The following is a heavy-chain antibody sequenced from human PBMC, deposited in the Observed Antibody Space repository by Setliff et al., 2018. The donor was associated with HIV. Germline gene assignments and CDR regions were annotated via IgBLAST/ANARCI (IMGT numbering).Heavy chain of an antibody. CDR2: IGGSGGRT. CDR1: GFPFNSYA. V-gene: IGHV3-23*01. CDR3: AKAGRGDIVVVPAARAPNS. Sequence: GGSLRLSCVASGFPFNSYAMCWVRQAPGKGLEWVSGIGGSGGRTIYADSVKGRFTISKDTSKNTVYLQMSSLRADDTAVYYCAKAGRGDIVVVPAARAPNSWGQGILVTVSS. J-gene: IGHJ4*02. D-gene: IGHD2-2*01.